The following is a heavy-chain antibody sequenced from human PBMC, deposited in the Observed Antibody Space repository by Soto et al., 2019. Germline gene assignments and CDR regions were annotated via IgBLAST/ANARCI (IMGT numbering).Heavy chain of an antibody. V-gene: IGHV3-30*18. D-gene: IGHD5-12*01. CDR2: ISYYGSNK. Sequence: SLRLACAASGFTFSSHGLHCVRQAPGKGLEWVGVISYYGSNKYYADSVKGRFTISRDNSKNTLYLQMNSLRAEETALYYCAKWDMATNHADYWGQGTLVGVSA. CDR1: GFTFSSHG. CDR3: AKWDMATNHADY. J-gene: IGHJ4*02.